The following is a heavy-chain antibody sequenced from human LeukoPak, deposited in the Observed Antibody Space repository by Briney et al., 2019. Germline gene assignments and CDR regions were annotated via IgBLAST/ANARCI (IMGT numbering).Heavy chain of an antibody. V-gene: IGHV3-53*01. CDR3: ARDTYYFDSSGYAFDI. D-gene: IGHD3-22*01. CDR1: GFTVSSDY. J-gene: IGHJ3*02. CDR2: IYSGGST. Sequence: GGSLRLSCAASGFTVSSDYMSWVRQAPGRGLEWVSVIYSGGSTYYEDSVKGRFTISRDNSKNTLYLHMSSLRAEDTALYYCARDTYYFDSSGYAFDIWGQGTMVTVSS.